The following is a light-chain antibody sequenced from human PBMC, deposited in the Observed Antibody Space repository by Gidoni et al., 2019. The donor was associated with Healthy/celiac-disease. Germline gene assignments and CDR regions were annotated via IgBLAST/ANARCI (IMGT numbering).Light chain of an antibody. Sequence: DIQMTQSPSSLSASVGDRVTITFRASQSISSYLNWYQQKPGKAPKLLIYAASSLQSGVPSRFSGSGTGTDFTITISSLQPEDFATYYCQQSYRTPLTFGGGTKVEIK. CDR1: QSISSY. CDR3: QQSYRTPLT. CDR2: AAS. J-gene: IGKJ4*01. V-gene: IGKV1-39*01.